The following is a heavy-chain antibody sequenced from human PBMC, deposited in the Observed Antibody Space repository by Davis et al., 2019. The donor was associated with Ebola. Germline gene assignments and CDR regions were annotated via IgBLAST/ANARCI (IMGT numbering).Heavy chain of an antibody. Sequence: SETLSLTCIVSGGSVSSGAYHWTWIRQHPGKGLEWIGYIYYSGSTYYNPSLKSRVTISVDTSKNQFSLKLSSVTAADTAVYYCAREHDYGGRNYGMDVWGKGTTVTVSS. J-gene: IGHJ6*04. D-gene: IGHD4-23*01. CDR2: IYYSGST. CDR1: GGSVSSGAYH. V-gene: IGHV4-31*03. CDR3: AREHDYGGRNYGMDV.